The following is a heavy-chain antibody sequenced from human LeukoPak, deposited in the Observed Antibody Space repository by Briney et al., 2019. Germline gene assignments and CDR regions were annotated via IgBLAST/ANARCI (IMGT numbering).Heavy chain of an antibody. D-gene: IGHD3-16*01. CDR1: GFTFSSYA. CDR2: ISYDGSNK. V-gene: IGHV3-30*04. Sequence: GGSLRLSCAASGFTFSSYAMHWVRQAPGKGLEWVAVISYDGSNKYYADSVKGRFTISRDNSKNTLYLQTNSLRAEDTAVYYCARDQDGATFQIDYWGQGTLVTVSS. CDR3: ARDQDGATFQIDY. J-gene: IGHJ4*02.